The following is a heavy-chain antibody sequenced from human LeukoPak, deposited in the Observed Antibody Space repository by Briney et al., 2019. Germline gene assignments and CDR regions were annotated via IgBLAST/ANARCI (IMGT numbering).Heavy chain of an antibody. D-gene: IGHD2-15*01. CDR2: IDHRGIS. V-gene: IGHV4-34*01. J-gene: IGHJ4*03. Sequence: PSETLSLTCTVSGRSIRSVYWNWIRQVPGRGLEWIAEIDHRGISNYNPAFESRATILVDTSNNRFSLSLASDTAADTATYYCASRSLTLAAARCFDDWGQGTVVTVSS. CDR1: GRSIRSVY. CDR3: ASRSLTLAAARCFDD.